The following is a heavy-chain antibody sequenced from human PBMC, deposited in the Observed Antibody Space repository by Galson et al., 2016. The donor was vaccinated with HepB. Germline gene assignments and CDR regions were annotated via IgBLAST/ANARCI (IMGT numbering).Heavy chain of an antibody. V-gene: IGHV1-46*01. J-gene: IGHJ4*02. CDR1: GYTFTTHY. D-gene: IGHD5-24*01. CDR2: VNPGNGYT. Sequence: SVKVSCKGSGYTFTTHYVHWVRQAPGQGLEWMGIVNPGNGYTSAAQKFRDRVTMTRDTSTDTVYMELSSLTSEDTAVYYCARVALVQMATDYFDYWGQGTRVTVSS. CDR3: ARVALVQMATDYFDY.